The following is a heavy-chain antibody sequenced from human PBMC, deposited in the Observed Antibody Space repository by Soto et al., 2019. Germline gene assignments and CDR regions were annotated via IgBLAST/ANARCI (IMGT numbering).Heavy chain of an antibody. CDR3: AILPDGIVGATGYYYGMDV. CDR2: ISAYNGNT. V-gene: IGHV1-18*01. CDR1: GYTFTSYG. Sequence: ASVKVSCKASGYTFTSYGISWVRQAPGQGLEWMGWISAYNGNTNYAQKLQGRVTMTTDTSTSTAYMELRSLRSDDTAVYYCAILPDGIVGATGYYYGMDVWGQGTTVTVSS. D-gene: IGHD1-26*01. J-gene: IGHJ6*02.